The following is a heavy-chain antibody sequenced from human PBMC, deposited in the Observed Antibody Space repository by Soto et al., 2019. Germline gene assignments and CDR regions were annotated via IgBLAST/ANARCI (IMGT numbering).Heavy chain of an antibody. J-gene: IGHJ6*02. Sequence: GGSLRLSCAGSGFTFGDSYMSWIRQAPGKGLEWLSYISPGSRYPAYADSVKGRFTISRDNSNSALYVQMNSLTGEDTAVYYCARTRSAWSDFHYYSLDVWGQGTTVTVSS. CDR3: ARTRSAWSDFHYYSLDV. D-gene: IGHD1-26*01. V-gene: IGHV3-11*06. CDR1: GFTFGDSY. CDR2: ISPGSRYP.